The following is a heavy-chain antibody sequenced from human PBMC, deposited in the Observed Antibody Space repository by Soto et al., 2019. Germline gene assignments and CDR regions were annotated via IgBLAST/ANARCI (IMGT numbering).Heavy chain of an antibody. Sequence: PGGSLRLSCTASGFTFGDYAMSWVRQAPGKGLEWVGFIRSKAYGGTTEYAASVKGRFTISRDDSKSIAYLQMNSLKTEDTAVYYCTRAYDLGYYYYYGMDVWGQGTTVTVSS. CDR2: IRSKAYGGTT. CDR3: TRAYDLGYYYYYGMDV. J-gene: IGHJ6*02. V-gene: IGHV3-49*04. D-gene: IGHD1-1*01. CDR1: GFTFGDYA.